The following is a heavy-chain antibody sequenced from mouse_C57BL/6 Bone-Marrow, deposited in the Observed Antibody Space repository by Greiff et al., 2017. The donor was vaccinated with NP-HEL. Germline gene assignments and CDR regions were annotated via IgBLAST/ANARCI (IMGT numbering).Heavy chain of an antibody. CDR1: GYTFTSYW. V-gene: IGHV1-64*01. D-gene: IGHD1-1*01. Sequence: VQLQQSGAELVKPGASVKLSCKASGYTFTSYWMHWVKQRPGQGLEWIGMIHPNSGSTNYNEKFKSKATLTVDKSSSTAYMQLSSLTSEDSAVYYCARFGISIYDYGRGYFDVWGTGTTVTVSS. J-gene: IGHJ1*03. CDR2: IHPNSGST. CDR3: ARFGISIYDYGRGYFDV.